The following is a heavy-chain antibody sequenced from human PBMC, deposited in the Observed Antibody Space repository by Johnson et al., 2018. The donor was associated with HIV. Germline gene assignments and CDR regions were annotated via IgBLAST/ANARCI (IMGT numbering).Heavy chain of an antibody. Sequence: QVQLVESGGGVVQQGRSLRLSCAASGFSFSSYGMHWVRQAPGKGMVWVSRINSEGSSTTYADSVKGRFTISRDNAKNSLYLQMNSLRAEDTAVYYCARDRPPRYYYDSSGYDAFDIWGQGTMVTVSS. J-gene: IGHJ3*02. D-gene: IGHD3-22*01. V-gene: IGHV3-NL1*01. CDR3: ARDRPPRYYYDSSGYDAFDI. CDR1: GFSFSSYG. CDR2: INSEGSST.